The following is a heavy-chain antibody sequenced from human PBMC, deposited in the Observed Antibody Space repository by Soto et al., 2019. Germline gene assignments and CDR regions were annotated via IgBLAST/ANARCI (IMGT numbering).Heavy chain of an antibody. CDR3: ATRRLRAAAGTWYFDY. J-gene: IGHJ4*02. D-gene: IGHD6-13*01. CDR2: FDPEDGET. Sequence: ASVKVSCKVSGYTLTELSMHWVRQAPGKGLEWMGGFDPEDGETIYAQKFQGRVTMTEDTSTDTAYMELSSLRPEDTAVYYCATRRLRAAAGTWYFDYWGQGTLVTVSS. CDR1: GYTLTELS. V-gene: IGHV1-24*01.